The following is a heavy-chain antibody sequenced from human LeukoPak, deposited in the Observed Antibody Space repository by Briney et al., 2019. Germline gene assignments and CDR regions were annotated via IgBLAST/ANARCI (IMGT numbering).Heavy chain of an antibody. Sequence: SETLSLTCAVYGGSFSSYYWSWIRQSPGKGLEWIGSIYYSGSTYYNPSLKSRVTISVDTSKNQFSLKLSSVTAADTAVYYCARQGRSPQYYDFWSGYSLSGYDAFDIWGQGTMVTVSS. CDR1: GGSFSSYY. D-gene: IGHD3-3*01. V-gene: IGHV4-39*01. J-gene: IGHJ3*02. CDR3: ARQGRSPQYYDFWSGYSLSGYDAFDI. CDR2: IYYSGST.